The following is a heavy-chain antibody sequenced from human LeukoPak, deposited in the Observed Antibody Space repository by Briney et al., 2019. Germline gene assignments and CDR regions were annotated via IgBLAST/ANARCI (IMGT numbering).Heavy chain of an antibody. CDR1: GFTFSSYA. CDR3: ARGGKGGKVVQNGFDY. D-gene: IGHD2-8*01. Sequence: GGSLRLSCAASGFTFSSYAMNWVRQSPGKGLEWVSVISGSGGSTYYADSVKDRFTISRDNSKNTLYLQMNSLRAEDTAVYYCARGGKGGKVVQNGFDYWGQGTLVTVSS. CDR2: ISGSGGST. V-gene: IGHV3-23*01. J-gene: IGHJ4*02.